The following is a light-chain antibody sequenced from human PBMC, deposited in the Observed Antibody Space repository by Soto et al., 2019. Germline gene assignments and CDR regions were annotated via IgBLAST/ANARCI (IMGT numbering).Light chain of an antibody. CDR2: RDS. Sequence: SSELTQPLSVTVALGQTARLTCGGNNTGSKNVHWYQQKPGQAPVLVIYRDSNRPSGIPERFSGSNSGNTATLTISRAQAGDEADYYCQVWDSRDVVFGGGTKLTVL. CDR1: NTGSKN. V-gene: IGLV3-9*01. CDR3: QVWDSRDVV. J-gene: IGLJ2*01.